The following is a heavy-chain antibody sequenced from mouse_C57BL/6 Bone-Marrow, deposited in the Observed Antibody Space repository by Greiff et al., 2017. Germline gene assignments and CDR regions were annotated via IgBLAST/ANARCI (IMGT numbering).Heavy chain of an antibody. V-gene: IGHV1-54*01. J-gene: IGHJ4*01. Sequence: QVQLQQSGAELVRPGTSVKVSCKASGYAFTNYLIEWVKQRPGQGLEWIGVINPGSGGTNYNEKFKGKATLTADKSSSTAYMQLSSLTSEESAVYFGARTAICPMDYWGQGTSVTVDS. D-gene: IGHD1-2*01. CDR3: ARTAICPMDY. CDR2: INPGSGGT. CDR1: GYAFTNYL.